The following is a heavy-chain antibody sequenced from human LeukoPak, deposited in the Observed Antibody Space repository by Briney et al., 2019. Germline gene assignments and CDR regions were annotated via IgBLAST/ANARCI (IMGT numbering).Heavy chain of an antibody. D-gene: IGHD1-26*01. Sequence: ASVKVSCKVSGYTLTELSMHWVRQAPGKGLEWTGGFDPEDGETIYAQKFQGRVTVTEDTSTDTAYMELSSLRSEDTAVYYCATDLSGSQTYDYWGQGTLVTVSS. CDR3: ATDLSGSQTYDY. J-gene: IGHJ4*02. V-gene: IGHV1-24*01. CDR1: GYTLTELS. CDR2: FDPEDGET.